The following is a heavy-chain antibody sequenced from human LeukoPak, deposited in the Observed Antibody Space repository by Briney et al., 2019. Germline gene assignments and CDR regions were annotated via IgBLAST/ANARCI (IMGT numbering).Heavy chain of an antibody. J-gene: IGHJ4*02. Sequence: GGSLRLSCAASGFTVSSNYMSWVRQAPGKGLEWVSVIYSGGSTYYADSVKGRFTISRDNSKNTLHLQMNSLRAEDTAVYYCARDRTESRGFDYWGQGTLVTVSS. CDR2: IYSGGST. CDR1: GFTVSSNY. D-gene: IGHD3/OR15-3a*01. CDR3: ARDRTESRGFDY. V-gene: IGHV3-66*01.